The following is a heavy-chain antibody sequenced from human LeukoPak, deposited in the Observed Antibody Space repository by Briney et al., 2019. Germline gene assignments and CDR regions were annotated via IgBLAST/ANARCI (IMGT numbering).Heavy chain of an antibody. CDR2: IYYSGST. J-gene: IGHJ4*02. CDR3: ARGSFGLRLDY. CDR1: GGSISSYY. V-gene: IGHV4-59*01. Sequence: PSETLSLTCTVSGGSISSYYWSWIRQPPGKGLEWIGYIYYSGSTNYNPSLKSRVTISVDTSKNQFSLELSSVTAADTAVYYCARGSFGLRLDYWGQGTLVTVSS. D-gene: IGHD3/OR15-3a*01.